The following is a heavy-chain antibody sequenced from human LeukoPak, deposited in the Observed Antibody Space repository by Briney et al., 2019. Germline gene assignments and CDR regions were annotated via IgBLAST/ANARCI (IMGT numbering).Heavy chain of an antibody. CDR2: ISGSGGST. D-gene: IGHD3-10*01. V-gene: IGHV3-23*01. CDR3: AKVGGFGDWYYYGMDV. Sequence: GGSLRLSCAASGFTFSSYAMSWVRRAPGKGLEWFELISGSGGSTYYADSVKGRFTISRDNSKNTLYLQMNSLRAEDTAVYYCAKVGGFGDWYYYGMDVWGQGTTVTVSS. J-gene: IGHJ6*02. CDR1: GFTFSSYA.